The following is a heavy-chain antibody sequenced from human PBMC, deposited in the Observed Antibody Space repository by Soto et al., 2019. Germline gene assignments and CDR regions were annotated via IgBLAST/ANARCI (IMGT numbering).Heavy chain of an antibody. D-gene: IGHD5-12*01. V-gene: IGHV3-33*01. CDR3: AREYGYTREVAFDI. Sequence: QVQLVESGGGVVQPGRSLRLSCAASRFTFSSYGMHWVRQAPGKGLEWVAVIWYDGSNKYYADSVKGRFTISRDNSKNTLYLQMNSLRAEDTAVYYCAREYGYTREVAFDIWGQGTMVTVSS. CDR1: RFTFSSYG. CDR2: IWYDGSNK. J-gene: IGHJ3*02.